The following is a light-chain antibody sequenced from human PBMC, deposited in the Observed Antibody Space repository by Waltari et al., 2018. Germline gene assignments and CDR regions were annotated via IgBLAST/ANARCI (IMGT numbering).Light chain of an antibody. CDR2: EGN. J-gene: IGLJ2*01. V-gene: IGLV2-23*03. CDR1: NSNVGGYNL. CDR3: CSNVGSSVF. Sequence: QSALTQPASVSGSPGQSITISCTGFNSNVGGYNLFSWYQKHPGKAPKLLIDEGNRRPSGVSKRFSGSKSDNTASLTLSGLQAEDEADYYCCSNVGSSVFFGGGTKLTVL.